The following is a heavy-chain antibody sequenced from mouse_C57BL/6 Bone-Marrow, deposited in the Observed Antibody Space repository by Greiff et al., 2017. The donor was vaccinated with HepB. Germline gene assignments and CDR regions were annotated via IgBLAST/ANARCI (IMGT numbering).Heavy chain of an antibody. Sequence: VQLQQSGAELVRPGASVKLSCTASGFNIKDDYMHWVKQRPEQGLEWIGWIDPENGDTEYASKFQGKATITADTSSNTAYLQLSSLTSEDTAVYFCARDWDDFDYWGQGTTLTVSS. D-gene: IGHD4-1*01. CDR1: GFNIKDDY. V-gene: IGHV14-4*01. J-gene: IGHJ2*01. CDR3: ARDWDDFDY. CDR2: IDPENGDT.